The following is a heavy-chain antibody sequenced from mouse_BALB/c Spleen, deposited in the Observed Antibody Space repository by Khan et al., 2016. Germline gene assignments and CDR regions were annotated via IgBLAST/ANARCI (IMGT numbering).Heavy chain of an antibody. D-gene: IGHD1-2*01. J-gene: IGHJ1*01. CDR2: INPDSSTI. CDR3: ASIHYYYWYFDV. V-gene: IGHV4-1*02. CDR1: GFDFSRYW. Sequence: EVQLQESGGGLVQPGGSLKLSCAASGFDFSRYWMSWVRQAPGKGLEWIGEINPDSSTINYTPSLKDKFIISRDNAKNTLYMQMSKVRSEDTALYFCASIHYYYWYFDVWGAGTTVTVSS.